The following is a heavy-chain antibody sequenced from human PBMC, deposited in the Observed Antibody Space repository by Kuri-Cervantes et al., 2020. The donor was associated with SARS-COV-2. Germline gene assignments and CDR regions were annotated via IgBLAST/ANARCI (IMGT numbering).Heavy chain of an antibody. Sequence: GGSLRLSCAASGFTFSSYAMRWVRQAPGKGLEWVSPISGSGGSTYYADSVKGRFTISRDNSKNTLYLQMNSLRVEDTAVYYCAKVGLSFDYWGQGTLVTVSS. CDR3: AKVGLSFDY. V-gene: IGHV3-23*01. CDR1: GFTFSSYA. J-gene: IGHJ4*02. CDR2: ISGSGGST. D-gene: IGHD2/OR15-2a*01.